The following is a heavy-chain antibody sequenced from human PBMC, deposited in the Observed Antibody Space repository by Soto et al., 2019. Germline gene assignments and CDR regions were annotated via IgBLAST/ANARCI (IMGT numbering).Heavy chain of an antibody. Sequence: WTWIRQHPGKGLEWIGNIHHSGSTFYNPSLKSRVSISVDTSKNQFSLKLSSVTAADTAVYFCVRGVLSGGRGTLVTVSS. CDR2: IHHSGST. V-gene: IGHV4-31*02. D-gene: IGHD3-10*01. J-gene: IGHJ1*01. CDR3: VRGVLS.